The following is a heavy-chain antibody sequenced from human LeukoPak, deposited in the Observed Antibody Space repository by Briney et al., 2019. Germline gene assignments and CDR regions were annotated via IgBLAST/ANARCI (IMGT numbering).Heavy chain of an antibody. J-gene: IGHJ5*02. CDR1: GFTFSSYG. CDR3: ARDLVAAAGNWFDP. CDR2: IWYDGSNK. Sequence: GRSLRLSCAASGFTFSSYGKHWVRQAPGKGLEWVAVIWYDGSNKYYADSVKGRFTISRDNSKNTLYLQMNSLRAEDTAVYYCARDLVAAAGNWFDPWGQGTLVTVSS. D-gene: IGHD6-13*01. V-gene: IGHV3-33*01.